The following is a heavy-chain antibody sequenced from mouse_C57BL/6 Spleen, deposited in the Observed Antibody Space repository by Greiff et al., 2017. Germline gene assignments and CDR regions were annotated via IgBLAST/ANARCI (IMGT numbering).Heavy chain of an antibody. CDR3: AREEDYYGFYAMDY. CDR1: GFTFSDYY. Sequence: EVKLMESEGGLVQPGSSMKLSCTASGFTFSDYYMAWVRQVPEKGLEWVANINYDGSSTYYLDSLKSRFIISRDNAKNILYLQMSSLKSEDTATYYCAREEDYYGFYAMDYWGQGTSVTVSS. CDR2: INYDGSST. V-gene: IGHV5-16*01. J-gene: IGHJ4*01. D-gene: IGHD1-1*01.